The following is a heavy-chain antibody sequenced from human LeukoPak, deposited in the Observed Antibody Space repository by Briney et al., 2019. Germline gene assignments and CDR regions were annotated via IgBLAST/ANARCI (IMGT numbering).Heavy chain of an antibody. Sequence: PGGSLRLSCAASGFTFSNYGMHWVRQAPGKGLEWVAIIWYDGSKKYYADSVKGRATISRDNSGNTLYLQLDSLRAEDTAVYYCARGDCSTTSCYPFDFWGQGTLVTVSS. CDR1: GFTFSNYG. J-gene: IGHJ4*02. CDR3: ARGDCSTTSCYPFDF. D-gene: IGHD2-2*01. CDR2: IWYDGSKK. V-gene: IGHV3-33*01.